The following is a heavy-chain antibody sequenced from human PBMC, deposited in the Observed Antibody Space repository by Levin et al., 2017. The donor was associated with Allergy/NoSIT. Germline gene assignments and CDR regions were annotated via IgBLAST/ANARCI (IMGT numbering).Heavy chain of an antibody. J-gene: IGHJ3*02. V-gene: IGHV3-30-3*01. CDR2: ISYDGSNK. D-gene: IGHD6-6*01. CDR1: GFTFSSYA. Sequence: PGGSLRLSCAASGFTFSSYAMHWVRQAPGKGLEWVAVISYDGSNKYYADSVKGRFTISRDNSKNTLYLQMNSLRAEDTAVYYCAREQSSIAARPDANAFDIWGQGTMVTVSS. CDR3: AREQSSIAARPDANAFDI.